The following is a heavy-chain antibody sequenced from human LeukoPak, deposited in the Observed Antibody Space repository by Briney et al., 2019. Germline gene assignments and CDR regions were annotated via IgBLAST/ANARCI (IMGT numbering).Heavy chain of an antibody. J-gene: IGHJ4*02. Sequence: ASVKVSCKASGYTFTGYYMHWVRQAPGQGLEWMGWINPNSGGTNYAQKFQGRVTMTRDTSISTAYMELSRLRSDDTAVYYCAMCLSGYYLGFDYWGKGTLVTVSS. CDR1: GYTFTGYY. V-gene: IGHV1-2*02. D-gene: IGHD3-3*01. CDR3: AMCLSGYYLGFDY. CDR2: INPNSGGT.